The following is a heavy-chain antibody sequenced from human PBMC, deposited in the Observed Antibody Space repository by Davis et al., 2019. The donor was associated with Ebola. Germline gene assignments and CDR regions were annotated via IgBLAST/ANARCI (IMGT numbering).Heavy chain of an antibody. CDR3: ASRGGYCSGGSCYSGWVDY. CDR2: IYPGDSDT. V-gene: IGHV5-51*01. J-gene: IGHJ4*02. CDR1: GYSFTSYW. Sequence: GESLKTPLKGSGYSFTSYWIGWVRQMPGKGLESMGIIYPGDSDTRYSPSFQGQVTISADKSISTAYLQWSSLKASDTAICYCASRGGYCSGGSCYSGWVDYWGQGTLVTVSS. D-gene: IGHD2-15*01.